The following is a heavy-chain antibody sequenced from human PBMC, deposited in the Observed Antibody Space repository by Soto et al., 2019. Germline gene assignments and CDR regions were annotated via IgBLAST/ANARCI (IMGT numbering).Heavy chain of an antibody. D-gene: IGHD2-21*01. CDR3: SRGDEHGSNCGLAY. Sequence: QVQLVQSGGGVVQPGRSLRLSCAASGFNFNTYFMHWVRQAPGKGLEWVAMIFPNGRDKEYADSVKGRFTIFRNNSNNTMYLQNDSLRPVDTAVYYCSRGDEHGSNCGLAYWGQGALVTVSS. J-gene: IGHJ4*02. V-gene: IGHV3-30*03. CDR2: IFPNGRDK. CDR1: GFNFNTYF.